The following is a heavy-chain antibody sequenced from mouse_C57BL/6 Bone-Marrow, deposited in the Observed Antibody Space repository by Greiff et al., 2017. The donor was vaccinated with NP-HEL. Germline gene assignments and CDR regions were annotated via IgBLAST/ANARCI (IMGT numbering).Heavy chain of an antibody. V-gene: IGHV1-69*01. CDR2: IDPSDSYT. Sequence: VQLQQPGAELVMPGASVKLSCKASGYTFTSYWMHWVKQRPGQGLEWIGEIDPSDSYTNYNQKFKGKSTLTVDKSSSTAYMQLSSLTSEDSAVYYCARSYYDGYYRWFAYWGQGTLVTVSA. CDR3: ARSYYDGYYRWFAY. J-gene: IGHJ3*01. CDR1: GYTFTSYW. D-gene: IGHD2-3*01.